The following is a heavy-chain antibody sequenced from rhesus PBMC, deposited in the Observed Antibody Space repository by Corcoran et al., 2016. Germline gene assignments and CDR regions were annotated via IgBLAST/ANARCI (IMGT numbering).Heavy chain of an antibody. Sequence: QVQLQESGPGVVKPSETLSLTCAVSGGSISSGYDWSWIRQPPGKGLEWIGYINGSSGSTNYNPSLKNRVTISKDASKNQFSLKLSSVTAADTAVYYCARSIAAAGMSFDYWGQGVLVTVSS. CDR2: INGSSGST. V-gene: IGHV4-76*01. J-gene: IGHJ4*01. CDR1: GGSISSGYD. D-gene: IGHD6-25*01. CDR3: ARSIAAAGMSFDY.